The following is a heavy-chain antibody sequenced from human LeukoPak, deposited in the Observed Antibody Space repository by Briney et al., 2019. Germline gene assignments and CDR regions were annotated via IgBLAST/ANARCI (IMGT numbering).Heavy chain of an antibody. Sequence: GGSLRLSCAASGFTVSSNYMSWVRQAPGKGLEWVSVIYSGGSTYYADSVKGRFTISRDNSKNTLYLQMNSLRAEDTAVYYCARERKPIVAPNYYYYYMDVWGKGTTVTVSS. CDR1: GFTVSSNY. J-gene: IGHJ6*03. CDR3: ARERKPIVAPNYYYYYMDV. V-gene: IGHV3-66*02. CDR2: IYSGGST. D-gene: IGHD2-15*01.